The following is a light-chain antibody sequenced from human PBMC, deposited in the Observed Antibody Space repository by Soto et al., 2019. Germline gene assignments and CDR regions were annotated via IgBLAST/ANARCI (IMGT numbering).Light chain of an antibody. J-gene: IGKJ4*01. CDR1: QDISSW. CDR2: AAS. CDR3: QQANSFPLS. V-gene: IGKV1-12*01. Sequence: DIQMTQAPSSMSASVGDRVTITCRASQDISSWLAWYQQKPGKAPKLLIYAASSLHSGVPARFSGSDSGTDFTLTISSVQPEDSSTYECQQANSFPLSFDGGTKVEI.